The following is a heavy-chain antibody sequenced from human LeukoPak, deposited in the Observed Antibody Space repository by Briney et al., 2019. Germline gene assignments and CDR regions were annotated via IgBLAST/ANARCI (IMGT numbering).Heavy chain of an antibody. CDR1: GYTFTSYD. V-gene: IGHV1-2*02. D-gene: IGHD3-22*01. CDR3: ARGAVIITTNASDI. J-gene: IGHJ3*02. Sequence: RASVKVSCKASGYTFTSYDINWVRQAPGQGLEWMGWINPNSGGTNYAQKFQGRVTMTRDTSISTAYLELSTLRSDDTAVYYCARGAVIITTNASDIWGQGTMVTVSS. CDR2: INPNSGGT.